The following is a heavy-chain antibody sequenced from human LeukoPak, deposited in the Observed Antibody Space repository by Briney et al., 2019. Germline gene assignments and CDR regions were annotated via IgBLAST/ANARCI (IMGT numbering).Heavy chain of an antibody. J-gene: IGHJ4*02. CDR2: ISENNGKK. Sequence: ASVKLSCVASGYIFMNYGISWVRQAPGQGLEWMGWISENNGKKHYAQKFQGRVTMTTDMSTRTVYMELRNLRSDDTAVYYCARDRDYSSSTLDFDSWGQGSLVIVSS. V-gene: IGHV1-18*01. D-gene: IGHD6-6*01. CDR3: ARDRDYSSSTLDFDS. CDR1: GYIFMNYG.